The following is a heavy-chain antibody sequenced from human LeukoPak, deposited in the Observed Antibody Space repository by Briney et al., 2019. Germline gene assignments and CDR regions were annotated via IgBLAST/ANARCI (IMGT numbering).Heavy chain of an antibody. CDR2: ISGGGSRT. Sequence: PGGSLRLSCAASGFSFSNYAMSWVRQAPGKGLEWVSGISGGGSRTYYANSVRGRFTISRDNSKNTLYLQMNSLRAEDTAVYYCAKDKIRYYYYYMDVWGKGTTVTVSS. CDR3: AKDKIRYYYYYMDV. V-gene: IGHV3-23*01. J-gene: IGHJ6*03. D-gene: IGHD3-10*01. CDR1: GFSFSNYA.